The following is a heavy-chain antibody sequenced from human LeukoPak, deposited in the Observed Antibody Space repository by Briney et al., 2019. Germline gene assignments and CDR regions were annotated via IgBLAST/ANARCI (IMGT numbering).Heavy chain of an antibody. D-gene: IGHD4-11*01. CDR2: ISSSGSTI. J-gene: IGHJ4*02. V-gene: IGHV3-48*03. Sequence: GGSLRLPCAASGFTFSSYEMHWARHTPGKGLEWVSYISSSGSTIYYADSVKGRFTISRDNAKNSLYLQMNSLRAEDTAVYYCARDFNYGPFHYWGKGTLVSVS. CDR3: ARDFNYGPFHY. CDR1: GFTFSSYE.